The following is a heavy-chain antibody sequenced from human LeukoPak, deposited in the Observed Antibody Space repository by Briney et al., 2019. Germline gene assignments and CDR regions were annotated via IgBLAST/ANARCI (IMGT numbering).Heavy chain of an antibody. J-gene: IGHJ4*02. D-gene: IGHD5-12*01. CDR1: GYSFTNYW. Sequence: GESLKISCKGSGYSFTNYWIGWVRQMPGKGLEWIGIIYPGDSDTRYSPSFQGQVTISADKSISTADLQWSSLKASDTAMYYCARLETSGYAYAPFDYWGQGTLVTVSS. V-gene: IGHV5-51*01. CDR3: ARLETSGYAYAPFDY. CDR2: IYPGDSDT.